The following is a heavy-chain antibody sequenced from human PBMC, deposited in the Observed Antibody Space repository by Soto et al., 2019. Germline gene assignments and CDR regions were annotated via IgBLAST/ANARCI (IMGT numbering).Heavy chain of an antibody. CDR3: AREILSPDFYFHGMDV. CDR2: ISAKKGNT. J-gene: IGHJ6*02. Sequence: QGQPVQSGAEVKKPGASVKVSCKASGYTFTSYGISWVRQAPGQGLEWMGWISAKKGNTKYAQKFQGRVTMTTDTSTSTAYMELRSLRSDDTAVYYCAREILSPDFYFHGMDVWGQGTTVTVSS. D-gene: IGHD2-15*01. V-gene: IGHV1-18*04. CDR1: GYTFTSYG.